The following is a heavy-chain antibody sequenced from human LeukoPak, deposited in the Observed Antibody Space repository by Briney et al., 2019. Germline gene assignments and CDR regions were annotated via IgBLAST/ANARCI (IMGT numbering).Heavy chain of an antibody. CDR3: ARDVAGSSSWYGGYYYYYYMDV. D-gene: IGHD6-13*01. CDR1: GGSISSSSYY. Sequence: PSETLSLTCTVSGGSISSSSYYWGWIRQPPGKGLEWIGSIYYSGSTYYNPSLKSRVTISVDTSKNQFSLKLSSVTAADTAVYYCARDVAGSSSWYGGYYYYYYMDVWGKGTTVTVSS. J-gene: IGHJ6*03. V-gene: IGHV4-39*07. CDR2: IYYSGST.